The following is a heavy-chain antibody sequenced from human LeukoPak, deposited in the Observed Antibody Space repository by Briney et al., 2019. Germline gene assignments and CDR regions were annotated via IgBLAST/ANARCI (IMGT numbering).Heavy chain of an antibody. J-gene: IGHJ4*02. Sequence: PGGSLRLSCAASGFTFSSYSMNWVRQAPGNGLEWVSSISSSSSYIYYADSVKGRFTISRDNAKNSLYLQMNSLRAEDTAVYYCARWRLQYLDYWGQGTLVTVSS. CDR2: ISSSSSYI. CDR3: ARWRLQYLDY. V-gene: IGHV3-21*01. D-gene: IGHD6-25*01. CDR1: GFTFSSYS.